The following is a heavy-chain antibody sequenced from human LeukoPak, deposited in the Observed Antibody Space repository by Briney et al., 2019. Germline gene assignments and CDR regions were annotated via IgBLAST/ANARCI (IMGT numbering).Heavy chain of an antibody. CDR2: ISDNGGRT. CDR3: AKDSYDTSI. D-gene: IGHD3-22*01. Sequence: GGSLRLSCAASGFTFSSYGMTWVRQAPGKGLEWVSAISDNGGRTFYADSVKGRFTISRDNSRNTLLLQMNSLRADDTAVYYCAKDSYDTSIWGQGTLVTVSS. CDR1: GFTFSSYG. V-gene: IGHV3-23*01. J-gene: IGHJ4*02.